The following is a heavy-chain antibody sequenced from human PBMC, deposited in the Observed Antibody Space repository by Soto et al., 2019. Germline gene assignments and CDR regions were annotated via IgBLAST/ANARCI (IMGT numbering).Heavy chain of an antibody. Sequence: ASVKVSCKASGYTFTSYDINWVRQATGQGLEWMGWMNPNSGNTGYAQNFQDRVTMTRNTSISTAYMELSSLRSEDTALYYCARGPRSGWNGYNWFDPWGQGTLVTVSS. CDR2: MNPNSGNT. CDR3: ARGPRSGWNGYNWFDP. V-gene: IGHV1-8*01. D-gene: IGHD6-25*01. J-gene: IGHJ5*02. CDR1: GYTFTSYD.